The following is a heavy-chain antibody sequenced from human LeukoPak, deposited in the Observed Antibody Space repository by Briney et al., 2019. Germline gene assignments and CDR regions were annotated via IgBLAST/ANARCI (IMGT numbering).Heavy chain of an antibody. J-gene: IGHJ4*02. D-gene: IGHD3-3*01. CDR1: GFILSGYF. CDR2: IKHDGSVE. V-gene: IGHV3-7*01. CDR3: ATDRGWRTSGYYLYYFES. Sequence: PGGSLRLSCAASGFILSGYFMSWVRQAPGKGLEWVASIKHDGSVEYYVDSVRGRFTISRDNTKSSLYLQMSSLRAEDTAVYYCATDRGWRTSGYYLYYFESWGQGTLVTVSS.